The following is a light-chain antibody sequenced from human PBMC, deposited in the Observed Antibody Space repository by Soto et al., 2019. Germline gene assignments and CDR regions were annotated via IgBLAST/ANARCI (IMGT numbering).Light chain of an antibody. CDR2: GAS. V-gene: IGKV3-20*01. CDR3: QQYGSSPRT. J-gene: IGKJ1*01. CDR1: QSVSSY. Sequence: EIVLTQSPATLSLSPGERATLSCRASQSVSSYLAWYQQKPGQAPRLLIYGASSGATGIPDTFSGSGSGTDFTLTISRLEPGDFAVYYCQQYGSSPRTFGQGTKVDIK.